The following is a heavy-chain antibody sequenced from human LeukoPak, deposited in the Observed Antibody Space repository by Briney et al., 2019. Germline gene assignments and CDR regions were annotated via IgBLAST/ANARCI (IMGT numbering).Heavy chain of an antibody. CDR3: VRQQLSQLYYFDY. Sequence: GASVKVSCKASGYTFTNYGISWVRQAPGQGLEWMGWISAYSGNTNYAQNLQGRVTMTTDTSTSTAYMELRSLRSDDTAVYYCVRQQLSQLYYFDYWGQGTLVTVSS. CDR1: GYTFTNYG. J-gene: IGHJ4*02. V-gene: IGHV1-18*01. D-gene: IGHD6-13*01. CDR2: ISAYSGNT.